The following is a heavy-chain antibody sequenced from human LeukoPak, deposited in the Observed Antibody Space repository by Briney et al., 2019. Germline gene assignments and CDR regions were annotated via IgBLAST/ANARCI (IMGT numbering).Heavy chain of an antibody. CDR3: ATGRSGYFDS. CDR1: GFTFSSYS. V-gene: IGHV3-15*01. J-gene: IGHJ4*02. Sequence: GGSLRLSRAASGFTFSSYSMNWVRQAPGKGLEWVARIKSKTDGGIKDYAAPVKGTFTISRDDSENTVYLQMNSLKIEDTAVYYCATGRSGYFDSWGQGTLVFVSS. CDR2: IKSKTDGGIK.